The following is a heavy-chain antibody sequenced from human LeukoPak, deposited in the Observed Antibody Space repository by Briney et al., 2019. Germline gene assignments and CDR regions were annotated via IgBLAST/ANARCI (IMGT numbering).Heavy chain of an antibody. CDR1: GGSFSGYY. CDR3: ARGLGADPPFDY. J-gene: IGHJ4*02. CDR2: INHSGST. V-gene: IGHV4-34*01. D-gene: IGHD4/OR15-4a*01. Sequence: SETLSLTCAVYGGSFSGYYWSWIRQPPWKGLEWIGEINHSGSTNYNPSLKSRVTISVDTSKNQFSLKLSSVTAADTAVYYCARGLGADPPFDYWGQGTLVTVSS.